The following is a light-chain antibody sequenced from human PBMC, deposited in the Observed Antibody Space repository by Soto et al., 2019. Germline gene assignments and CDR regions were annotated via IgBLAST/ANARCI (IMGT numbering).Light chain of an antibody. CDR1: SSNIGGNT. CDR2: SNN. CDR3: AAWDDSLNGVV. J-gene: IGLJ2*01. Sequence: QLVLTQPPSASGTPGQRVTISCSGSSSNIGGNTGNWYQQLPGTAPKLLIYSNNQRPSGVPDRFSGSKSGTSASLAISGLQSEDEADYYCAAWDDSLNGVVFGGGTKLTVL. V-gene: IGLV1-44*01.